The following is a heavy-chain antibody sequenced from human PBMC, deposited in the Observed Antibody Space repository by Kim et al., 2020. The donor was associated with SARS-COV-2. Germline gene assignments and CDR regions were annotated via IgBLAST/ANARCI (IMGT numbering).Heavy chain of an antibody. J-gene: IGHJ4*02. D-gene: IGHD4-17*01. CDR1: GFTFTNYF. Sequence: ASVKVSCKASGFTFTNYFMHWVRQAPGQGLEWLGIINPIGGSTFYAQEVQGRVSMARDTSTSTVYMELSSLRSEDTAVYYCARGTNDYGRGLDYWGQGTL. V-gene: IGHV1-46*04. CDR2: INPIGGST. CDR3: ARGTNDYGRGLDY.